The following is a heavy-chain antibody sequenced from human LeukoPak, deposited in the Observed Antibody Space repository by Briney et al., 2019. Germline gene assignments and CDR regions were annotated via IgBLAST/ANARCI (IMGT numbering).Heavy chain of an antibody. D-gene: IGHD2-2*01. Sequence: TGRSLRLSCAASGFTLSSYGMHWVRQAPGKGLEWVAVIWYDGSNKYYADSVKGRFTISRDNSKNTLYLQMNSLRAEDTAVYYCARDKWVVPGLPDNWGQGTLVTVSS. J-gene: IGHJ4*02. CDR3: ARDKWVVPGLPDN. CDR2: IWYDGSNK. CDR1: GFTLSSYG. V-gene: IGHV3-33*01.